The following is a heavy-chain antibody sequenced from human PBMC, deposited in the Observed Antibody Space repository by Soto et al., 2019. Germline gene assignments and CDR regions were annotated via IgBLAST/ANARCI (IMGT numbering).Heavy chain of an antibody. CDR1: GFTFSNFV. D-gene: IGHD3-10*01. V-gene: IGHV3-15*01. CDR3: ATDRFASPVDS. CDR2: IKSNTAGGTT. Sequence: EVQLLEFGGGLVQPGGSLRLSCAASGFTFSNFVMNWVRQAPGQRLEWVGRIKSNTAGGTTDYAAPVKGRFTISRDDSKNTLYLQMNSLKTEETAVYYCATDRFASPVDSWGQGTLVTVSS. J-gene: IGHJ4*02.